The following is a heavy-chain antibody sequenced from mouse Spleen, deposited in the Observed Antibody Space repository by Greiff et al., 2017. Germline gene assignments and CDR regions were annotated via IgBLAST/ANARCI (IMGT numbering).Heavy chain of an antibody. CDR3: ARQSLYYGSSSAWFAY. CDR2: ISSGGSYT. J-gene: IGHJ3*01. V-gene: IGHV5-9-3*01. Sequence: QLVESGGGLVKPGGSLKLSCAASGFTFSSYAMSWVRQTPEKRLEWVATISSGGSYTYYPDSVKGRFTISRDNAKNTLYLQMSSLRSEDTAMYYCARQSLYYGSSSAWFAYWGQGTLVTGSA. CDR1: GFTFSSYA. D-gene: IGHD1-1*01.